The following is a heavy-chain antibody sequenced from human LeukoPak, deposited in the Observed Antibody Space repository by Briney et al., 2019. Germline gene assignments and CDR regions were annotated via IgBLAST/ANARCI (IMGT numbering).Heavy chain of an antibody. J-gene: IGHJ4*02. D-gene: IGHD5-24*01. CDR3: ANAYAQEMATIQN. V-gene: IGHV3-43D*03. CDR1: GFTFDDYA. CDR2: ITWDGGST. Sequence: PGGSLRLSCPASGFTFDDYAMHWVHQAPGKGLEWVSFITWDGGSTYYADSVKGRFTISRDNGKSSLYLQMSSLRPGDTALYYCANAYAQEMATIQNWGQGTLVTVSS.